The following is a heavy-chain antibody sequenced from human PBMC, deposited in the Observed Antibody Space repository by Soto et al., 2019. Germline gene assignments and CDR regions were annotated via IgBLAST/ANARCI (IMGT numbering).Heavy chain of an antibody. CDR1: GFTFSSYG. Sequence: GGSLRLSCAASGFTFSSYGMHWVRQAPGKGLEWVAVIWYDGSNKYYADSVKGRFTISRDNSKNTLYLQMNSLRAEDTAVYYCARDRLVYCGGDCPSGGMDVWCQGTTVTVSS. D-gene: IGHD2-21*02. CDR3: ARDRLVYCGGDCPSGGMDV. CDR2: IWYDGSNK. V-gene: IGHV3-33*01. J-gene: IGHJ6*02.